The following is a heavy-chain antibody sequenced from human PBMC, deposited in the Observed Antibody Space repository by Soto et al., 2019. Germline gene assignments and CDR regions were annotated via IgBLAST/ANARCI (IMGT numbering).Heavy chain of an antibody. Sequence: ASVKVSCKASGYTFTSYYMHWVRQAPGQGLEWMGIINPSGGSTSYAQKFQGRVTMTRDTSTSTVYMELSSLRSEDTAVYYCARAGVDFWSGYYTEELDYWGQGTLVSVS. CDR3: ARAGVDFWSGYYTEELDY. CDR2: INPSGGST. CDR1: GYTFTSYY. V-gene: IGHV1-46*01. D-gene: IGHD3-3*01. J-gene: IGHJ4*02.